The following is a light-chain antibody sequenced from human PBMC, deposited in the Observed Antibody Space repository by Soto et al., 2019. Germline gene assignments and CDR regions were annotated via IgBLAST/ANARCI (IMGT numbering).Light chain of an antibody. CDR3: QQYDKFPA. J-gene: IGKJ1*01. V-gene: IGKV1-33*01. Sequence: DIQMTQSPSSLSASVGDRVTITCQASQDISNYLNWYQQKPGKAPKLLIYDASNLETGVPSRFSGSGSGTDFTFTISSLQPEDIATYYCQQYDKFPAFGQGTKVEIK. CDR1: QDISNY. CDR2: DAS.